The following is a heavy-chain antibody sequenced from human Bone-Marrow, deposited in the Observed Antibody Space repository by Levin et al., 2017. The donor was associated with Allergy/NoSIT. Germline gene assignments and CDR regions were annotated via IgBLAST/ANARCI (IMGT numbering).Heavy chain of an antibody. V-gene: IGHV4-39*01. J-gene: IGHJ4*02. CDR1: GASITGITHY. CDR3: ARRAQYDVFGYHVIDF. CDR2: IYFSGAT. Sequence: GSLRLSCTVSGASITGITHYWDWIRQPPGKGLEWIGSIYFSGATYYNPSLKSRLTMSVDTSKTQFSLKVSPVTAADTAVYYCARRAQYDVFGYHVIDFWGQGTLVTVS. D-gene: IGHD3/OR15-3a*01.